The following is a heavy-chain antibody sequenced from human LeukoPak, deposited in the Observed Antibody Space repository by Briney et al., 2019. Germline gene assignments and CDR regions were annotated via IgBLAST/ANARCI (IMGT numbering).Heavy chain of an antibody. CDR2: IYYNGKT. CDR3: ARFVVGQWLINY. J-gene: IGHJ4*02. Sequence: LGTLSLPRTVSCGSLTYTNYYWGWVPPPPGEGLQWIGVIYYNGKTYYNPSLKSRVTVAVDTSKNQFSLKLSSVTAADTDVYYCARFVVGQWLINYWGQGALVTVSS. CDR1: CGSLTYTNYY. D-gene: IGHD6-19*01. V-gene: IGHV4-39*01.